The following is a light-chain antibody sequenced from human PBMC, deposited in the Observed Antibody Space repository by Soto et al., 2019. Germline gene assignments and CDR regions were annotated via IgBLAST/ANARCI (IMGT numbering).Light chain of an antibody. CDR1: QSLVYRDGNTY. CDR2: KVS. V-gene: IGKV2-30*01. Sequence: DVVMTQSPLSLPVTLGQPASISCRSSQSLVYRDGNTYLNWSQQRPGQSPSRLIYKVSNRDSGVPDRFSGSGSGADFTLKISRVEAEDVGVYYCVQGTRWPLTFGGGTKVEIK. J-gene: IGKJ4*01. CDR3: VQGTRWPLT.